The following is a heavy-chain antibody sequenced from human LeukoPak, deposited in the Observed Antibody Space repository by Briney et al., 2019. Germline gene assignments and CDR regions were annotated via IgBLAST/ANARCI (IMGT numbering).Heavy chain of an antibody. V-gene: IGHV1-2*02. CDR3: ARPGAAAGTISAFEI. D-gene: IGHD6-13*01. Sequence: GASVKVSCKASGYTFTGYYMHWVRQAPGQGLEWMGWINPNSGGTNYAQKLQGRVTMTTDTSTSTAYMELRSLRSDDTAVYHCARPGAAAGTISAFEIWGQGTMVTVSS. CDR1: GYTFTGYY. CDR2: INPNSGGT. J-gene: IGHJ3*02.